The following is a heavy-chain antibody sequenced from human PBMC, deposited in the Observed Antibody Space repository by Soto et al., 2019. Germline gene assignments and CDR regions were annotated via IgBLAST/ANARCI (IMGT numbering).Heavy chain of an antibody. J-gene: IGHJ6*02. CDR1: GGTFSSYT. Sequence: SVKVSCKASGGTFSSYTISWVRQAPGQGLEWMGRIIPILGIANYAQKFQGRVTITADKSTSTAYMELSSLRSEDTAVYYCARNGGDSYGSHYYYYGMDVWGQGTTVTVSS. D-gene: IGHD5-18*01. CDR3: ARNGGDSYGSHYYYYGMDV. V-gene: IGHV1-69*02. CDR2: IIPILGIA.